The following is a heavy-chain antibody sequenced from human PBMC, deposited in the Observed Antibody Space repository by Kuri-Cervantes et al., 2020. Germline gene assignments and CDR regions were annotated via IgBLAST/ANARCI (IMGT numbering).Heavy chain of an antibody. V-gene: IGHV3-11*04. J-gene: IGHJ4*02. CDR3: ARSSSRKYYFDY. CDR2: ISSSGSTI. Sequence: LSLTCAASGFTFSDYYMSWIRQAPGKGLEWVSYISSSGSTIYYADSVKGRFTISRDNAKNSLYLQMNSLRAEDTAVYYCARSSSRKYYFDYWGQGTLVTVSS. CDR1: GFTFSDYY. D-gene: IGHD6-13*01.